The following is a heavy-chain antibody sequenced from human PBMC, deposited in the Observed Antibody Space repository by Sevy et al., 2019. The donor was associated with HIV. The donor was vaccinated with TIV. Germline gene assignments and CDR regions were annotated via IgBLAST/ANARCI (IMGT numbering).Heavy chain of an antibody. J-gene: IGHJ4*02. CDR1: GGSISTGAYY. D-gene: IGHD2-15*01. CDR2: MYTSGRT. Sequence: SETLSLTCIVSGGSISTGAYYWSWIRQPAGKGLEWIGRMYTSGRTNYNPSLKSRVTISVDTSKNQLSLKLSSVTAADTAVYHCVREDSGRFDYWGQGTLVTVSS. V-gene: IGHV4-61*02. CDR3: VREDSGRFDY.